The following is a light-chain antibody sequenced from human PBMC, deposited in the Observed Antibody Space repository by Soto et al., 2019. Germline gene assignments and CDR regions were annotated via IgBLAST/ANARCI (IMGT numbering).Light chain of an antibody. CDR1: QSVGSS. J-gene: IGKJ1*01. CDR2: GAS. V-gene: IGKV3-20*01. CDR3: QQYGGSPRT. Sequence: DSVLTQSPGTLSLSQGAIATLSCRASQSVGSSLSWYQQKPGQAPRLLFYGASNRATGIPDRFSGSGSGTDFTLTISRLEPEDFAVYYCQQYGGSPRTFGQGTKVDIK.